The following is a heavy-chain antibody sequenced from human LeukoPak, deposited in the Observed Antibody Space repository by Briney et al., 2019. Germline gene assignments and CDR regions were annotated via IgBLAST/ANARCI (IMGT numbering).Heavy chain of an antibody. CDR2: INPNSGGT. CDR3: ARDRPYYGSGSYYGGDFDY. D-gene: IGHD3-10*01. J-gene: IGHJ4*02. V-gene: IGHV1-2*02. CDR1: GYTFTGYY. Sequence: ASVKVSCKASGYTFTGYYMHWVRQAPGQGLEWMGWINPNSGGTNYAQKFQGRVTMTSDTSISTAYMELSRLRSDDTAVYYCARDRPYYGSGSYYGGDFDYWGQGTLVTVSS.